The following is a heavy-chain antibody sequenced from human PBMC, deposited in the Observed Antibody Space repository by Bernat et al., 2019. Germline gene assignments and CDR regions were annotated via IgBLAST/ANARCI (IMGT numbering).Heavy chain of an antibody. J-gene: IGHJ3*01. CDR1: GDSISSSSYY. CDR2: IDYSGST. CDR3: GRHVVRAHVFDV. D-gene: IGHD2-21*01. V-gene: IGHV4-39*01. Sequence: QLQLQESGPGLVKPSETLSLSCTVSGDSISSSSYYWGWIRQPPGKGLEWIGSIDYSGSTYYNPSLKSRVTIPVDTSKNQFSLKLNFVTAADTAVYYCGRHVVRAHVFDVWGQGTMVAVSS.